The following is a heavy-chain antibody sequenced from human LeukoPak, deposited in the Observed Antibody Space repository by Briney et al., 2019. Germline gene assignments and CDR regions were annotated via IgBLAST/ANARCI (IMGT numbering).Heavy chain of an antibody. CDR1: GGSFSGYY. J-gene: IGHJ4*02. Sequence: SETLSLTCAVYGGSFSGYYWSWIRQPPGRGLEWIGEINHSGSTNYNPSLKSRVTISVDTSKNQFSLKLSSVTAADTAVYYCARSSGWPDYWGQGTLVTVSS. V-gene: IGHV4-34*01. CDR2: INHSGST. CDR3: ARSSGWPDY. D-gene: IGHD6-19*01.